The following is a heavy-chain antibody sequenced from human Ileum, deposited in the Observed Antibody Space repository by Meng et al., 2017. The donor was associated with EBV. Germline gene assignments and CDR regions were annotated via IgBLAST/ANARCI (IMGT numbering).Heavy chain of an antibody. Sequence: VWLVESGGGLVKPGGSLRLSCAASGFTFSDYGMHWVRQAPGKGLEWVAVISYDGSTKYYVDSVKGRFTISRDNSKSTLYLQMNSLRDEDTAVYYCAKEEVSRRFDYWGQGTLVTVSS. D-gene: IGHD5/OR15-5a*01. CDR1: GFTFSDYG. CDR2: ISYDGSTK. V-gene: IGHV3-30*18. CDR3: AKEEVSRRFDY. J-gene: IGHJ4*02.